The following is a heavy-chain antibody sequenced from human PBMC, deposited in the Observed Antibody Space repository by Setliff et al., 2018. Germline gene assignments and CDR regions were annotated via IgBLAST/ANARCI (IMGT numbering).Heavy chain of an antibody. Sequence: SETLSLTCNVSGGSIADSTYSWGWIRQPPGKGLEWIGRIYYSGNTYYNSSLRSRVTISVDTSKNQFSLKLSSVTAADTAVYYCARTGTYRYFDYWGQGTLVTVSS. D-gene: IGHD1-1*01. CDR3: ARTGTYRYFDY. CDR1: GGSIADSTYS. J-gene: IGHJ4*02. CDR2: IYYSGNT. V-gene: IGHV4-39*01.